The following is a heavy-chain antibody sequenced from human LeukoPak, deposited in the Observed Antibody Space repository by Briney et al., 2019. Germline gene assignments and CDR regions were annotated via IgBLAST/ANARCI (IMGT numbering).Heavy chain of an antibody. J-gene: IGHJ4*02. D-gene: IGHD4-17*01. Sequence: KPSETLSLTCTVSGDSISSSSYYWGWIRQPPGKGLEWIASIYSSVTYYNPSLKSRVTISVDTSKNQFSLKLSSVTAADTAVYYCARDRYGDYLSDYWGQGTLVTVSS. CDR2: IYSSVT. CDR3: ARDRYGDYLSDY. CDR1: GDSISSSSYY. V-gene: IGHV4-39*07.